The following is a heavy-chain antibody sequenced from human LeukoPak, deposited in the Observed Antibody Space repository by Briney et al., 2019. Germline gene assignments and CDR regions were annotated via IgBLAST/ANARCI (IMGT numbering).Heavy chain of an antibody. CDR3: APALRYFDWLSPSDY. D-gene: IGHD3-9*01. J-gene: IGHJ4*01. Sequence: PGRSLRLSCAASGFTFSSYAMHWVRQAPGKGLEWVAVISYDGSNKYYADSVKGRFTISRDNSKNTLYLQMNSLRAEDTAVYYCAPALRYFDWLSPSDYWGQEPWSPSPQ. V-gene: IGHV3-30-3*01. CDR2: ISYDGSNK. CDR1: GFTFSSYA.